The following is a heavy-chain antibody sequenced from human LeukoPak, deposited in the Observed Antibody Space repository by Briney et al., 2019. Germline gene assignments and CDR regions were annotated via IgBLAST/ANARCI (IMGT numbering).Heavy chain of an antibody. Sequence: ASVTVSCKTSGYSFTDYYIHWVGQAPGQGLEGMGWINTKSVRTSSARTFQGRVTMTRDPSITTVYMDMAWLTSDDAAIYFCARADFIDAGPYLIGPWGQGTLVTVSS. J-gene: IGHJ5*02. CDR1: GYSFTDYY. CDR3: ARADFIDAGPYLIGP. V-gene: IGHV1-2*02. D-gene: IGHD3-3*01. CDR2: INTKSVRT.